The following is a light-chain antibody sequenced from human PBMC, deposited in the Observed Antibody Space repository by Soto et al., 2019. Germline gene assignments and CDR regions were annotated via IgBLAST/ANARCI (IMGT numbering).Light chain of an antibody. V-gene: IGKV1-27*01. CDR3: QKYNSAPET. J-gene: IGKJ3*01. CDR2: TAS. CDR1: QGISNY. Sequence: DSQMTQSPSSLSASVGDRVTITCRASQGISNYLAWYQQKPGKVPKLLIYTASTLQTGVPSRFSGSGSGTDFTLTISSLQPEDVATYYCQKYNSAPETFGPGTKVAIK.